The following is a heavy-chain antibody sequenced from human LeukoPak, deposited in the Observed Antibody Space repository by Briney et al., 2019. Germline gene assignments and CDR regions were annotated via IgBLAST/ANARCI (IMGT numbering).Heavy chain of an antibody. CDR1: GFTFSHYG. J-gene: IGHJ4*02. D-gene: IGHD6-13*01. CDR3: AREFSGGIAAAGKDY. V-gene: IGHV3-30*03. Sequence: GGSLRLSCAASGFTFSHYGVHWVRQAPGKGLEWVAVISYDGSNEYYADSVKGRFTISRDNAKNSLYLQMNSLRAEDTALYHCAREFSGGIAAAGKDYWGQGTLVTVSS. CDR2: ISYDGSNE.